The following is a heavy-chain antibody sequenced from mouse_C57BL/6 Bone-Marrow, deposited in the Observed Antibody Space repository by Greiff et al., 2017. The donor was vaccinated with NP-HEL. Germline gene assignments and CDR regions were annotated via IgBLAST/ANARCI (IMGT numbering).Heavy chain of an antibody. D-gene: IGHD2-3*01. CDR2: LSNGGGST. CDR1: GFTFSDYY. CDR3: ARRFYDGYYPFAY. V-gene: IGHV5-12*01. J-gene: IGHJ3*01. Sequence: EVKLVESGGGLVQPGGSLKLSCAASGFTFSDYYMYWVRQTPEKRLEWVAYLSNGGGSTYYPDTVKGRFTISRDNAKNTLYLQMSRLKSEDTAMYYCARRFYDGYYPFAYWGQGTLVTVSA.